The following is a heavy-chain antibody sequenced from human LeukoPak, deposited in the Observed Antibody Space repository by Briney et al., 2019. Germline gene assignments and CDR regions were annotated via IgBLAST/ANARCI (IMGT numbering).Heavy chain of an antibody. CDR1: GGSFSGYY. CDR3: AREVEYYDSSGYRPHAFDI. CDR2: INHSGST. J-gene: IGHJ3*02. V-gene: IGHV4-34*01. Sequence: SETLSLTCAVYGGSFSGYYWSWIRQPPGKGLEWIGEINHSGSTNYNPSLKSRLTISVDTSKNQFSLRLSSVTAADTAVYYCAREVEYYDSSGYRPHAFDIWGQGTLVTVSS. D-gene: IGHD3-22*01.